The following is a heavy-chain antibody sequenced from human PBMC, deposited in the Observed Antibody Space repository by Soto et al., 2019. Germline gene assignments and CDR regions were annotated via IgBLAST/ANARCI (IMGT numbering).Heavy chain of an antibody. CDR2: IYYSGST. V-gene: IGHV4-31*03. D-gene: IGHD6-13*01. CDR3: ARGITIAEAGINWFDP. Sequence: SETLSLTCTASGGSISSGGYYWSWIRQHPGKGLEWIGYIYYSGSTYYNPSLKSRVTISVDTSKNQFSLKLGSVTAADTAVYYCARGITIAEAGINWFDPWVQGTLATVSS. CDR1: GGSISSGGYY. J-gene: IGHJ5*02.